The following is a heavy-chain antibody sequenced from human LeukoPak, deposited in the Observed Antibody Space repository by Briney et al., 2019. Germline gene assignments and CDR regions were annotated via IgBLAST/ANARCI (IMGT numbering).Heavy chain of an antibody. D-gene: IGHD3-9*01. J-gene: IGHJ4*02. Sequence: VASVKVSCKASAGTFSSYAISWVRQAPGQGLEWMGGIIPIFGTANYAQKFQGRVTITTDESTSTAYMELSSLRSEDTAVYYCARVGLTGQPLYFDYWGQGTLVTVSS. CDR2: IIPIFGTA. CDR3: ARVGLTGQPLYFDY. CDR1: AGTFSSYA. V-gene: IGHV1-69*05.